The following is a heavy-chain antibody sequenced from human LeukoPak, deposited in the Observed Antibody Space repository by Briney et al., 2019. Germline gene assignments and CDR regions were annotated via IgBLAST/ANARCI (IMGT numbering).Heavy chain of an antibody. Sequence: ASVKVSCKASGYTFTSYGISWVRQAPGQGLEWMGWISAYNGNTNYAQKLQGRVTMTTDTSTSKAYMELRSLRSDDTAVYYCARYFSSRVGATPEGFDYWGQGTLVTVSS. D-gene: IGHD1-26*01. CDR1: GYTFTSYG. V-gene: IGHV1-18*01. J-gene: IGHJ4*02. CDR3: ARYFSSRVGATPEGFDY. CDR2: ISAYNGNT.